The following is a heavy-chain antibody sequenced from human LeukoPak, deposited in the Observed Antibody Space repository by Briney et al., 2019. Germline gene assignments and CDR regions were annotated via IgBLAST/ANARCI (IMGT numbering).Heavy chain of an antibody. J-gene: IGHJ4*02. V-gene: IGHV1-24*01. Sequence: GASVKVSCKGSGGYTPSELYMHWLLQAPGKEREGRGRFDPEYGETIYEQRFQGRVTMTEDTSTDTAYMEMSSLRSEDTAVYYCTGAYGSGSQLDYWGQGTLVTVSS. CDR1: GGYTPSELY. CDR2: FDPEYGET. CDR3: TGAYGSGSQLDY. D-gene: IGHD3-10*01.